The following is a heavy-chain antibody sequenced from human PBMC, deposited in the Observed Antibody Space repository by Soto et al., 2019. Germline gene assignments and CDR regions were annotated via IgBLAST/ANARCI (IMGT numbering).Heavy chain of an antibody. CDR3: AKNWNWGSLVH. J-gene: IGHJ4*02. Sequence: WSCIRQSTGKGLEWIGFIYYGGSTNYNPSLKSRVTISVDTPKNQFSLKLSSVTAADTAVYYCAKNWNWGSLVHWGQGTLVTVSS. D-gene: IGHD7-27*01. CDR2: IYYGGST. V-gene: IGHV4-59*08.